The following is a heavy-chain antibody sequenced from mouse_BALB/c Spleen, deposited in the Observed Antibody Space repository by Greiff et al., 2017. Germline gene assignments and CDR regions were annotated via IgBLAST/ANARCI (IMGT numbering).Heavy chain of an antibody. V-gene: IGHV1-77*01. CDR2: IYPGSGNT. J-gene: IGHJ4*01. Sequence: QVTLKESGAELARPGASVKLSCKASGYTFTDYYINWVKQRTGQGLEWIGEIYPGSGNTYYNEKFKGKATLTADKSSSTAYMQLSSLTSEDSAVYFCARSGTRGPYYAMDYWGQGTSVTVSS. CDR3: ARSGTRGPYYAMDY. CDR1: GYTFTDYY. D-gene: IGHD4-1*01.